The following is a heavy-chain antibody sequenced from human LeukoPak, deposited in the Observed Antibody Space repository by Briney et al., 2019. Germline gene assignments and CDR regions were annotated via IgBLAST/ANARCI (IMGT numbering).Heavy chain of an antibody. V-gene: IGHV3-74*01. CDR1: GFTFSSYW. CDR2: INSDGSST. D-gene: IGHD2-15*01. CDR3: ARDIVVVVAATPSYYGMDV. J-gene: IGHJ6*02. Sequence: GGSLRLSCAASGFTFSSYWMHWVRQAPGKGLVWVSRINSDGSSTSYADSVKGRFTISRDNAKNSLYLQMNSLRAEDTAVYYCARDIVVVVAATPSYYGMDVWGQGTTVTVSS.